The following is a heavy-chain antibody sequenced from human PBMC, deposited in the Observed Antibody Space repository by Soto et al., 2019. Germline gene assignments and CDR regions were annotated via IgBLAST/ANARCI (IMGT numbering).Heavy chain of an antibody. D-gene: IGHD4-17*01. CDR1: GFIFSRYA. V-gene: IGHV3-30-3*01. J-gene: IGHJ4*02. CDR3: VRDDFTVDPLFDF. CDR2: TSGDGSNE. Sequence: QVHLVESGGGVVQPGGSLRLSCAASGFIFSRYAIHWVRQAPGKGLEWVALTSGDGSNEYYADSVKGRFSISRDNPKNTVSLQMNSLTGEDTAVYFCVRDDFTVDPLFDFWGQGTLVTVSS.